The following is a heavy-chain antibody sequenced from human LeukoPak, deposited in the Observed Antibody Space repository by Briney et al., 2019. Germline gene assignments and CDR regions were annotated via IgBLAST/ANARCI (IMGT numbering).Heavy chain of an antibody. J-gene: IGHJ5*02. V-gene: IGHV1-8*01. CDR1: GYTFTSYD. CDR2: MDPNSGNT. CDR3: ARDYGGNSGWFDP. Sequence: ASVKVSCKASGYTFTSYDLNWVRQATGQGLEWIGWMDPNSGNTGYAQKFQGRVTLTRSTSISTAYMELRSLTSEDTAVYYCARDYGGNSGWFDPWGQGTLVTVSS. D-gene: IGHD4-23*01.